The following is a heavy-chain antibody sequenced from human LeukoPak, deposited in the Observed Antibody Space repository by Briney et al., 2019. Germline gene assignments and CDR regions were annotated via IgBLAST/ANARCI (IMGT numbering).Heavy chain of an antibody. J-gene: IGHJ4*02. Sequence: SETLSLTCTVSGGSISSYYWSWIRQPPGKGLEWIGYIYYSGSTNYNPSLKSRVTISVDTSKNQFSLKLSSVTAADTAVYYCARHGSGYCSSTSCFHFDYWGQGTLVTVSS. V-gene: IGHV4-59*08. CDR1: GGSISSYY. D-gene: IGHD2-2*01. CDR2: IYYSGST. CDR3: ARHGSGYCSSTSCFHFDY.